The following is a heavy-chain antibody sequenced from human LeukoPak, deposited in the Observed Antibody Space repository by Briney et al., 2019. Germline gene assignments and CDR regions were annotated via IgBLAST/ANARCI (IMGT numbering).Heavy chain of an antibody. Sequence: ASVKVSCKASGYTFTSNNINWVRQAPGQGLEWMGWMNPKSGNTDYAQKFQGRFTMTRDTSTNTAYMELGGLRSDDTAVYYCARDIGGRGYDFWSGYYYYYYMDVWGKGTTVTVSS. J-gene: IGHJ6*03. V-gene: IGHV1-8*02. CDR3: ARDIGGRGYDFWSGYYYYYYMDV. CDR2: MNPKSGNT. CDR1: GYTFTSNN. D-gene: IGHD3-3*01.